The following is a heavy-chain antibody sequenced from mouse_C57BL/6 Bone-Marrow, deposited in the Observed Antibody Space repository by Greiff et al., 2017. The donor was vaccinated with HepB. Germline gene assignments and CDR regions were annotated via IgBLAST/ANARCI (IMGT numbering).Heavy chain of an antibody. J-gene: IGHJ4*01. CDR2: IYPGSGST. CDR3: ARSFGSSYDGGAMDY. D-gene: IGHD1-1*01. V-gene: IGHV1-55*01. Sequence: VQLQQSGAELVKPGASVKMSCKASGYTFTSYWITWVKQRPGQGLEWIGDIYPGSGSTNYNEKFKSKATLTVDTSSSTAYMQLSSLTSEDSAVYYCARSFGSSYDGGAMDYWGQGTSVTVSS. CDR1: GYTFTSYW.